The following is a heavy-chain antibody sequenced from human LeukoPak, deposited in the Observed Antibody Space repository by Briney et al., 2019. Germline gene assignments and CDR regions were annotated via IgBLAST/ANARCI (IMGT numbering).Heavy chain of an antibody. CDR3: AKSSDGSTSFDQ. Sequence: PGGSLRLSCAAPGFTFSSYEMNWVRQAPGKGLEWVSYISSSGSTIYYADSVKGRFTISRDNSKNTLYLQINSLRAEDMALYYCAKSSDGSTSFDQWGQGTLVTVSS. CDR1: GFTFSSYE. V-gene: IGHV3-48*03. D-gene: IGHD2-2*01. J-gene: IGHJ4*02. CDR2: ISSSGSTI.